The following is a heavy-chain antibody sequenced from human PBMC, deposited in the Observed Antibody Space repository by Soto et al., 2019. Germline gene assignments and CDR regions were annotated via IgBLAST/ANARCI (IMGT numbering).Heavy chain of an antibody. J-gene: IGHJ6*02. D-gene: IGHD3-10*01. V-gene: IGHV4-30-4*01. CDR2: IYYTGTT. CDR1: GGSVTSVDYF. CDR3: ARNPGRGNFGYYGMHV. Sequence: QVHLQESGPGLVKPLQTLSLTCTVSGGSVTSVDYFWTWVRQSPGKGLECIGYIYYTGTTYYNPSLESRLTMSIDRSKNQFSLDVRSMTAADTAGYYCARNPGRGNFGYYGMHVWGQGTTVTVSS.